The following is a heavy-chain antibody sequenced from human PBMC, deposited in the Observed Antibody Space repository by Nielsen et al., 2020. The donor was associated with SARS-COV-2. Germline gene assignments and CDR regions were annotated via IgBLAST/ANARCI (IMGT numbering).Heavy chain of an antibody. Sequence: GGSLRLSCVASGFTFSAYGMHWVRQAPGKGLEWVALISYDGTNKDYADSVKGRFTISRDNSKNTLYLQMNSLRAEDTAVYYCAKPFHRDIVMVVTSGYFDYWGQGTLVTVSS. CDR3: AKPFHRDIVMVVTSGYFDY. D-gene: IGHD2-15*01. V-gene: IGHV3-30*18. J-gene: IGHJ4*02. CDR2: ISYDGTNK. CDR1: GFTFSAYG.